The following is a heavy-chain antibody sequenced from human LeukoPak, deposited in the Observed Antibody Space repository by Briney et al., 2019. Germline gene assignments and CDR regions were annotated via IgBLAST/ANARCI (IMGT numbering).Heavy chain of an antibody. CDR3: ARARALGSFDY. J-gene: IGHJ4*02. CDR2: ISSSSSYI. D-gene: IGHD7-27*01. CDR1: GFTFSSYS. V-gene: IGHV3-21*01. Sequence: PGGSLRLSCAASGFTFSSYSMTWVRQAPGKGLEWVSSISSSSSYIYYADSVKGRFTISRDNAKNSLYLQRNSLRAEDTAVYYCARARALGSFDYWGQGTLVTVSS.